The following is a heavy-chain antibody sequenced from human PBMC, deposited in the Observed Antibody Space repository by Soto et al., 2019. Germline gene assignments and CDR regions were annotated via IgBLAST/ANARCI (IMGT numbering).Heavy chain of an antibody. Sequence: GGSLRLSCAASGFTFSSYSMNWVRQAPGKGLEWVSSISSSSSYIYYADSVKGRFTISRDNAKNSLYLQMNSLRAEDTAVYYCARAGGYSGYDWAFDYWGQGTLVTVSS. D-gene: IGHD5-12*01. CDR1: GFTFSSYS. V-gene: IGHV3-21*01. J-gene: IGHJ4*02. CDR2: ISSSSSYI. CDR3: ARAGGYSGYDWAFDY.